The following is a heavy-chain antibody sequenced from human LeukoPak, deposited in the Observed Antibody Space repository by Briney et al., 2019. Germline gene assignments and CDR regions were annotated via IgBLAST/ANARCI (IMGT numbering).Heavy chain of an antibody. J-gene: IGHJ3*02. Sequence: EASVKVSCKASGGTFSTYAISWVRQAPGQGLEWMGGIIPIFGTSNYAQKFQGRVTITADESTSTAYMELSSLRSEDTAVYYCARDDGRYFDRLGHDAFDIWGQGTLVTVSS. CDR2: IIPIFGTS. V-gene: IGHV1-69*13. CDR3: ARDDGRYFDRLGHDAFDI. D-gene: IGHD3-9*01. CDR1: GGTFSTYA.